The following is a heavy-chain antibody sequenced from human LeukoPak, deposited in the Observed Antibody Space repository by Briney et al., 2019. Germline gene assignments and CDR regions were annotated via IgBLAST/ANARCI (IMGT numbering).Heavy chain of an antibody. CDR1: GYTFTGYY. V-gene: IGHV1-2*02. Sequence: ASVKVSCKASGYTFTGYYMHWVRQAPGQGLEWMGWINPNSGGTNYAQKFQGRVTMTRDTSISAAYMELSRLRSDDTAVYYCARGYYDSSGYYLDYWGQGTLVTVSS. CDR2: INPNSGGT. J-gene: IGHJ4*02. CDR3: ARGYYDSSGYYLDY. D-gene: IGHD3-22*01.